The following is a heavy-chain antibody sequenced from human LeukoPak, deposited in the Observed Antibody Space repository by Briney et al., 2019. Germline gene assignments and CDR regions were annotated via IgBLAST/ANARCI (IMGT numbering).Heavy chain of an antibody. J-gene: IGHJ3*02. V-gene: IGHV4-39*07. Sequence: SETLSLTCTVSGGSISSSSYYWGWIRQPPGKGLEWIGSIYYSGSTYYNPSLKSRVTISVDTSKNQFSLKLSSVTAADTAVYYCARDHHRTSGYDAFDIWGQGTMVTVSS. D-gene: IGHD3-10*01. CDR2: IYYSGST. CDR1: GGSISSSSYY. CDR3: ARDHHRTSGYDAFDI.